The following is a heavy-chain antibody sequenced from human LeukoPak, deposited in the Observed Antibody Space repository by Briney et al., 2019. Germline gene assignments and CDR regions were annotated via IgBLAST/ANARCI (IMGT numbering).Heavy chain of an antibody. V-gene: IGHV3-21*04. CDR2: ISSSSTYI. D-gene: IGHD5-18*01. CDR3: ARDPVGYSYGFYYFDY. Sequence: GGSLRLSCAASGFIFSSYSMNWVRQAPGKGLEWVSSISSSSTYIYYADSVKGRFTISRDNAKNSLYLQMNSLRAEDTALYYCARDPVGYSYGFYYFDYWGQGTLVTVSS. CDR1: GFIFSSYS. J-gene: IGHJ4*02.